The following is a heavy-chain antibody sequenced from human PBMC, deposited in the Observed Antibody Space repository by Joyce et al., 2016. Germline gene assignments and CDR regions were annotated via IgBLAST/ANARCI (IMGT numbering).Heavy chain of an antibody. V-gene: IGHV3-74*01. J-gene: IGHJ5*02. CDR1: GFSFSGYW. D-gene: IGHD6-6*01. CDR3: VRGISARPGGPNWFDP. CDR2: INTEGSRT. Sequence: EVQLVESGGGLVQPGGSLRLSCAASGFSFSGYWIHWVRQAPGKGVVWVSRINTEGSRTRFRDSVKGRLTISRDNAKNTLYLQMNSLRAEDTAVYYCVRGISARPGGPNWFDPWGQGTLVTVSS.